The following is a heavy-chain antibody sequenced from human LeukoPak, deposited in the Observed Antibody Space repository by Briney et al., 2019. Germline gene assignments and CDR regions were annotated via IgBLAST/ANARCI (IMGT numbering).Heavy chain of an antibody. CDR2: IYYSGST. V-gene: IGHV4-31*03. CDR3: ARGDTMVRDFDY. Sequence: TLSLTCTVSGGSISSGGYYWSRIRQHPGTGLEWIGYIYYSGSTYYNPSLKSRVTISVDTSKNQFSLKLSSVTAADTAVYYCARGDTMVRDFDYWGQGTLVTVSS. J-gene: IGHJ4*02. CDR1: GGSISSGGYY. D-gene: IGHD3-10*01.